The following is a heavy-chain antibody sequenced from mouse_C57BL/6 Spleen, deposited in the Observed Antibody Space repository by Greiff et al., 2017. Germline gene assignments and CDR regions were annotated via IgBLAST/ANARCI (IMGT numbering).Heavy chain of an antibody. V-gene: IGHV1-69*01. CDR3: ANGRDY. CDR1: GYTFTSYW. J-gene: IGHJ4*01. Sequence: VQLQQPGAELVMPGASVKLSCKASGYTFTSYWMHWVKQRPGQGLEWIGEIDPSDSYTNYNEKFKSKATLTVDKSSSTAYMQLSSLTSEDSAVYYCANGRDYWGQGTSVTVSS. CDR2: IDPSDSYT.